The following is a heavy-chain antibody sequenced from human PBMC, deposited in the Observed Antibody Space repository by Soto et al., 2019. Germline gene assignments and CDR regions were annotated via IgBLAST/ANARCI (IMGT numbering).Heavy chain of an antibody. D-gene: IGHD3-3*01. CDR2: ISSSSFTI. V-gene: IGHV3-48*01. Sequence: EVHLVESGGRVVQPGGSLRLSCAASGFRFSDYSMNWVRQAPGRGLEWVSYISSSSFTIHYADSVEGRFAISRDNAKNSLDLQLTCLTAEDPAVYYCARDYNDFWSGYCVYCGQGALVTVSS. J-gene: IGHJ4*02. CDR3: ARDYNDFWSGYCVY. CDR1: GFRFSDYS.